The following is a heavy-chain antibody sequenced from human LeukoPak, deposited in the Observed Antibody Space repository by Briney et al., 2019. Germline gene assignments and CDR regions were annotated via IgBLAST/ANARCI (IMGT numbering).Heavy chain of an antibody. Sequence: SETLSLTCIVSGYSISSGYYWVWIRQPPGKGLEWIGSIYHSGSTYYNPSLKSRVTISVDTSKNLFSLKLTSVTAADTAVYYCAKSNGYGLVDIWGQGTMVTVSS. D-gene: IGHD3-10*01. V-gene: IGHV4-38-2*02. J-gene: IGHJ3*02. CDR1: GYSISSGYY. CDR3: AKSNGYGLVDI. CDR2: IYHSGST.